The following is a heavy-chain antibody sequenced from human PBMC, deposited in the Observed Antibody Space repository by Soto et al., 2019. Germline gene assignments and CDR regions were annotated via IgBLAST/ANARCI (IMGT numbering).Heavy chain of an antibody. CDR2: ISSSSSTI. J-gene: IGHJ6*02. CDR3: ARDRKGDYDFWSGYYYGMDV. Sequence: EVQLVESGGGLVQPGGSLRLSCAASGFTFSSYSMNWVRQAPGKGLEWVSYISSSSSTIYYADSVKGRFTIPRDNAKNSLYLQMNSLRDKDTAVYYCARDRKGDYDFWSGYYYGMDVWGQGTTVTVSS. CDR1: GFTFSSYS. V-gene: IGHV3-48*02. D-gene: IGHD3-3*01.